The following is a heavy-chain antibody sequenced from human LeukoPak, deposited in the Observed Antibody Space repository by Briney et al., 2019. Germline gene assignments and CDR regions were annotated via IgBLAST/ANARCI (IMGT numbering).Heavy chain of an antibody. Sequence: GASVMVSCKASGYTFTGYYMHWVRQAPGQGLEWMGWINPNNGATNYAQKFQGRVTMTRDTSISTAYMELIRLKSDDTAVYYCARNFLWLLAATRDDRTDDSWGQGTLVTVSS. CDR1: GYTFTGYY. D-gene: IGHD6-19*01. CDR3: ARNFLWLLAATRDDRTDDS. J-gene: IGHJ4*02. CDR2: INPNNGAT. V-gene: IGHV1-2*02.